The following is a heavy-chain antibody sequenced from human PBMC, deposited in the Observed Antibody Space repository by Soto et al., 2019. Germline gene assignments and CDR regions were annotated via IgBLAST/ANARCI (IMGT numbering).Heavy chain of an antibody. V-gene: IGHV4-4*02. CDR3: ARWELQSNDAFDI. J-gene: IGHJ3*02. Sequence: SETLSLTSAVSGGSISRRNWWSWVRQPPGKGLEWIGEIYHSGSTNYNPSLKSRVTISVDKSKNQFSLKLSSVTAADTAVYYCARWELQSNDAFDIWGQGTMVT. D-gene: IGHD1-7*01. CDR2: IYHSGST. CDR1: GGSISRRNW.